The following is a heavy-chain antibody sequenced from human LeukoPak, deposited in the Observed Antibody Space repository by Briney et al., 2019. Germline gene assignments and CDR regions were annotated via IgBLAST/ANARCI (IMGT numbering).Heavy chain of an antibody. CDR1: GGSISSGGYY. D-gene: IGHD6-13*01. Sequence: PSETLSLTCTVSGGSISSGGYYWSWIRQHPGKGLEWIGYLYDSRSTYYNPSLKSRVTISVDTSKNQFSLKLSSVTAADTAVYYCARVGGEQQQGPFDYWGQGTLVTVSS. J-gene: IGHJ4*02. V-gene: IGHV4-31*03. CDR2: LYDSRST. CDR3: ARVGGEQQQGPFDY.